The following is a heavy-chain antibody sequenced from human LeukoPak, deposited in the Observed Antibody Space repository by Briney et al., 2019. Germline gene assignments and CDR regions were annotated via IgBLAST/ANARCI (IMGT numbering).Heavy chain of an antibody. D-gene: IGHD3-22*01. J-gene: IGHJ4*02. CDR2: IIPIFGTA. V-gene: IGHV1-69*05. Sequence: SVKVSCKASGGTFSSYAISWVRQAPGQGLEWMGGIIPIFGTANYAQKFQGRVTITTDESTSTAYMELSSLRSEDTAVYYCASTSHYYDSSGKNDYWGQGTLVTVSS. CDR3: ASTSHYYDSSGKNDY. CDR1: GGTFSSYA.